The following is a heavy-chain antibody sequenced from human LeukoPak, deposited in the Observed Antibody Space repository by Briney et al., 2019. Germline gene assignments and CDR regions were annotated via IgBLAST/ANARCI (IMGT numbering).Heavy chain of an antibody. D-gene: IGHD1-20*01. Sequence: GGSLRLSCAASGFTFDDYAMHWVRQAPGKGLEWVSFISGDGGNSYYADSVKGRFTISRDNSKNSLFLQMNSLRSEDTALYYCAKDLSKYNWNGGPLDYWGQGSPVTVS. V-gene: IGHV3-43*02. CDR3: AKDLSKYNWNGGPLDY. CDR2: ISGDGGNS. J-gene: IGHJ4*02. CDR1: GFTFDDYA.